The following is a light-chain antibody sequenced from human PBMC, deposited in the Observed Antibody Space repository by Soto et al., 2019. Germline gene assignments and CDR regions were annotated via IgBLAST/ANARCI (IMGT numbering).Light chain of an antibody. CDR3: QQYTDWPRT. CDR1: QSVGSN. V-gene: IGKV3-15*01. Sequence: EIVMTQSPATLSVSPGEGATLSCRASQSVGSNMAWYQQIPGQVPRLVMYGASTRATGIPARFSGRGSGTEFTLTISSLQSADDAVYYCQQYTDWPRTFGQGTKVEIK. CDR2: GAS. J-gene: IGKJ1*01.